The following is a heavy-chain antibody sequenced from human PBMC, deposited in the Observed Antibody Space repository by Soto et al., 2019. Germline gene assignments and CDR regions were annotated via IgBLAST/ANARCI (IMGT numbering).Heavy chain of an antibody. Sequence: PGGSLRLSCAASGFSFRTYWMTWVRQAPGKGLEWVAHIKHDGSEKYYMDSVKGRFTISRDNAKNSLSLQMSRLRAEDTAVYYCERVDFGDRGDFWGQGTLVTFSS. CDR2: IKHDGSEK. CDR1: GFSFRTYW. CDR3: ERVDFGDRGDF. J-gene: IGHJ4*02. D-gene: IGHD4-17*01. V-gene: IGHV3-7*03.